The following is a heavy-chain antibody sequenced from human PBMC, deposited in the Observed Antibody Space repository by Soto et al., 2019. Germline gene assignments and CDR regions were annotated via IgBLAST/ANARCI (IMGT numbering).Heavy chain of an antibody. Sequence: PSETLSLTCAVYGGSSSGYYWSWIRQPPGKGLEWIGEINHSGSTNYNPSLKSRVTISVDTSKNQFSLKLSSVTAADTAVYYCARGPTPLLWFGELSSSPYNWFDPWGQGTLVTV. CDR3: ARGPTPLLWFGELSSSPYNWFDP. CDR2: INHSGST. D-gene: IGHD3-10*01. V-gene: IGHV4-34*01. J-gene: IGHJ5*02. CDR1: GGSSSGYY.